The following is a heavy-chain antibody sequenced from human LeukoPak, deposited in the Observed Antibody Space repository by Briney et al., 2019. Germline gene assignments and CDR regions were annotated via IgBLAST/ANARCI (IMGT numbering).Heavy chain of an antibody. Sequence: ASVKVSCKASGYTFTSYDINWVRQATGQGLEWMGWMNPNSGNTGYAQKFQGRVTMTRDTSTSTVYMELSSLRSEDTAVYYCARASAAGWFDPWGQGTLVTVSS. V-gene: IGHV1-8*02. J-gene: IGHJ5*02. D-gene: IGHD6-13*01. CDR2: MNPNSGNT. CDR3: ARASAAGWFDP. CDR1: GYTFTSYD.